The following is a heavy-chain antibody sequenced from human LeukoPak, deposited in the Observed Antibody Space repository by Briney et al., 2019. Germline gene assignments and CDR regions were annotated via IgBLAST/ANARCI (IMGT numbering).Heavy chain of an antibody. J-gene: IGHJ5*02. CDR3: ARGQTSADNWFGP. CDR1: GFIFRNYG. Sequence: PGGSLRLSCAASGFIFRNYGMNWVRQAPGKGLEWLSYISGGRSIIHYADSVKGRFTISRDNAENSLYLQMSSLRAEDTAVYYCARGQTSADNWFGPWGQGTLVTVSS. CDR2: ISGGRSII. V-gene: IGHV3-48*01.